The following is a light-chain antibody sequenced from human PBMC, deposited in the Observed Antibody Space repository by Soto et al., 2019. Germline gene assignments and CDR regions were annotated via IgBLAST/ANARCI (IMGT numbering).Light chain of an antibody. Sequence: IGIMECPPTLSVSPGERATLSCRASQSISTKLAWYQQKPGQAPRLLIYGASTRATGIPVRFSGSGSGTEFTLTITSLQFEDFAVYYCQEYNDWRPITFGGGTKVDNK. V-gene: IGKV3-15*01. CDR1: QSISTK. CDR3: QEYNDWRPIT. CDR2: GAS. J-gene: IGKJ4*01.